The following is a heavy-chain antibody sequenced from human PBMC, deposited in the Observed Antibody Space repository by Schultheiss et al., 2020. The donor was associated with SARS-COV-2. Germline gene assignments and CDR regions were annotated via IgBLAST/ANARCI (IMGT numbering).Heavy chain of an antibody. J-gene: IGHJ1*01. CDR3: ARSPWGCGGDCYYQH. D-gene: IGHD2-21*02. CDR1: GGSISSYY. V-gene: IGHV4-4*09. CDR2: IYHSGST. Sequence: SETLSLTCTVSGGSISSYYWSWIRQPAGKGLEWIGYIYHSGSTYYNPSLKSRVTISVDRSKNQFSLKLSSLTAADTAVYYCARSPWGCGGDCYYQHWGQGTLVTVSS.